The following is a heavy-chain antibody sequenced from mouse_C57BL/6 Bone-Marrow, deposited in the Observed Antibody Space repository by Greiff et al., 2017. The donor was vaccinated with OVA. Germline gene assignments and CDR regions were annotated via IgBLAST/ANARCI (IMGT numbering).Heavy chain of an antibody. V-gene: IGHV1-22*01. CDR1: GYTFTDYN. Sequence: VQLQQSGPELVKPGASVKMSCKASGYTFTDYNMHWVKQSHGKSLEWIGYINPNTGGTSYNQKFNGKATLTVNKSSSTAYMELRSLTSEDSAVYYCARSNYGNYAMDYWGQGTSVTVSS. CDR3: ARSNYGNYAMDY. J-gene: IGHJ4*01. D-gene: IGHD2-1*01. CDR2: INPNTGGT.